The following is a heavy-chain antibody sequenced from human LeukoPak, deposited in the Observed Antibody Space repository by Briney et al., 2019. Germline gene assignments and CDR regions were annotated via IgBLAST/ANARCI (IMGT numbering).Heavy chain of an antibody. CDR1: GFTSSSYE. V-gene: IGHV3-48*03. J-gene: IGHJ4*02. Sequence: GGSLRLSCAASGFTSSSYEMNWVRQAPGKGLEWVSYISSSGSTIYYADSVKGRFTISRDNAKNSLYLQMNSLRAEDTAVYYCARACSGGSCYSRGRSFDYWGQGTLVTVSS. CDR2: ISSSGSTI. D-gene: IGHD2-15*01. CDR3: ARACSGGSCYSRGRSFDY.